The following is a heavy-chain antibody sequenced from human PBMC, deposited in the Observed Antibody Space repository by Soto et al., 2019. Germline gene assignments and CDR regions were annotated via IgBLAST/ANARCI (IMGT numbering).Heavy chain of an antibody. J-gene: IGHJ3*01. CDR1: GGSIISYY. CDR2: IYYSGST. CDR3: ARGMTTVVRSV. V-gene: IGHV4-59*01. Sequence: PSETLSLTCTVSGGSIISYYWSWIRQPPGKGLEWIGYIYYSGSTNYNPSLKSRVTISVDTSKNQFSLKLSSVTAADTAVYYCARGMTTVVRSVWGQGTMVTVSS. D-gene: IGHD4-17*01.